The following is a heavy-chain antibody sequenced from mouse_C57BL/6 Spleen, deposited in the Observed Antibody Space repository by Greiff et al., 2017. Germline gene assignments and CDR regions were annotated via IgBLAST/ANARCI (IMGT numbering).Heavy chain of an antibody. CDR1: GYTFTSYW. CDR3: ARGKAPFAY. J-gene: IGHJ3*01. V-gene: IGHV1-69*01. CDR2: LDPSDSST. Sequence: QVQLQQPGAELVMPGASVKLSCKASGYTFTSYWMHWVKQRPGQGLEWLGELDPSDSSTNYNQKFKGKSTLTVDKSSSTAYMQLSSLTSEDSSVYDGARGKAPFAYWGQGTLVTVSA.